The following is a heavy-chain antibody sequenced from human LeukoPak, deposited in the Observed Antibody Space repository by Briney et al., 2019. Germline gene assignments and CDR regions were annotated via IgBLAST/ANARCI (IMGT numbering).Heavy chain of an antibody. Sequence: GRSLRLSCAASGFTFSSYSVHWVRQAPGEGLEWVAVIWYDGSNKYYADSVKGRFTTSRDNSKNTLYLQMNSLRAEDTAVYYCARAKTDYYGSGIDYWGQGTLVTVSS. J-gene: IGHJ4*02. CDR3: ARAKTDYYGSGIDY. D-gene: IGHD3-10*01. V-gene: IGHV3-33*01. CDR2: IWYDGSNK. CDR1: GFTFSSYS.